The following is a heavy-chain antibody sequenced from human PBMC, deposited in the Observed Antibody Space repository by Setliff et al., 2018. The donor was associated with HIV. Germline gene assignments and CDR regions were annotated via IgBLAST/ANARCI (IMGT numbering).Heavy chain of an antibody. D-gene: IGHD7-27*01. CDR1: GFTFHDFG. CDR2: IHGNDGTK. J-gene: IGHJ4*02. V-gene: IGHV3-20*04. Sequence: GESLKISCVTSGFTFHDFGLSWVRQAPGKGLEWVAGIHGNDGTKRYADSVRGRFTISRDNAKNSLYLQLSSLEVEDTALYYCARGAWGSRFDYRGQGTLVTVSS. CDR3: ARGAWGSRFDY.